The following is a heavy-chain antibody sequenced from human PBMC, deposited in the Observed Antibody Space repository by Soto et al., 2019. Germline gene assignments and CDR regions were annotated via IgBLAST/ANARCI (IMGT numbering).Heavy chain of an antibody. CDR3: ARVYGEYELDYYGMDV. Sequence: SSEILSLTCTVSGGSISSGGYYWSWISQQPGKGLEWIGYIYYSGSTYYNPSLKSRVTISVDTSKNQFSLKLSSVTAADTAVYYCARVYGEYELDYYGMDVWGQWTTVPVSS. J-gene: IGHJ6*02. CDR1: GGSISSGGYY. CDR2: IYYSGST. V-gene: IGHV4-31*03. D-gene: IGHD4-17*01.